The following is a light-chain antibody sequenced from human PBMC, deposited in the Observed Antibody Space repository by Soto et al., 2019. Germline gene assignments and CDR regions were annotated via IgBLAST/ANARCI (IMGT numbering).Light chain of an antibody. Sequence: EIVMTQSPATLSVSPGEGATLSCRASQSISSKLAWDQQKPGQAPRLLIYAASTRATGVPARFSGSRSGTDFTITISSLQSEDLAVYYCKHYNDWRWTFGQGTKVEIK. CDR2: AAS. V-gene: IGKV3-15*01. J-gene: IGKJ1*01. CDR1: QSISSK. CDR3: KHYNDWRWT.